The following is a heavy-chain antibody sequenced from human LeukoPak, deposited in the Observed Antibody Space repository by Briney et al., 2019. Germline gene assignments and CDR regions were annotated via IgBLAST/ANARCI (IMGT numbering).Heavy chain of an antibody. CDR3: ARDTGNYGGDWFDP. Sequence: PSETLSLTCSVSGGSISGYCWTWIRQPPGQGLEWIGHISYTGNTKYNPSLKGRVTISVDTSRNQLSLNLSSVTAADTARYYCARDTGNYGGDWFDPWGQGTLVTVSS. CDR2: ISYTGNT. CDR1: GGSISGYC. D-gene: IGHD1-7*01. V-gene: IGHV4-59*01. J-gene: IGHJ5*02.